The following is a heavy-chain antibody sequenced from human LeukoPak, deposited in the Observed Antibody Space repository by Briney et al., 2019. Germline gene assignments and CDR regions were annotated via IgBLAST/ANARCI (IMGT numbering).Heavy chain of an antibody. V-gene: IGHV1-24*01. CDR1: GYTLTELS. CDR2: FDPEDGET. Sequence: ASVKVSCKVSGYTLTELSMHWVRQAPGKGLEWMGGFDPEDGETIYAQKFQGRVTMTEDTSTDTACMELSSLRSEDTAVYYCATPRDGYNQFDYWGQGTLVTVSS. D-gene: IGHD5-24*01. J-gene: IGHJ4*02. CDR3: ATPRDGYNQFDY.